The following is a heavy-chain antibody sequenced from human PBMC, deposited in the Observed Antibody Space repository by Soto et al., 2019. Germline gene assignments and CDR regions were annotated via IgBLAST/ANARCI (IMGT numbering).Heavy chain of an antibody. D-gene: IGHD2-2*02. J-gene: IGHJ6*02. V-gene: IGHV4-30-4*01. Sequence: QVQLQESGPGLVKPSQTLSLTCTVSGGSISSGDYYWSWIRQPPGKGLEWIGYIYYSGSTYYNPSLKSRVNISVDTSKNQFSLKLSSVAAADTAVYYCARGGVPAAILRLGGYYYYGMDVWGQGTTVTVSS. CDR2: IYYSGST. CDR3: ARGGVPAAILRLGGYYYYGMDV. CDR1: GGSISSGDYY.